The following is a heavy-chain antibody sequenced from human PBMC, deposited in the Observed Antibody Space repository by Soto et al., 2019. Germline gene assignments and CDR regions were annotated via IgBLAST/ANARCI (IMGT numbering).Heavy chain of an antibody. CDR3: ARDSYGSGSYYLDY. CDR2: ISAYNGNT. V-gene: IGHV1-18*04. Sequence: ASVKVSCKASGYTFTSYCISWVRQAPGQGLEWMGWISAYNGNTNYAQKFQGRVTMTRDTSISTAYMELSRLRSDDTAVYYCARDSYGSGSYYLDYWGQGTLVTVSS. J-gene: IGHJ4*02. D-gene: IGHD3-10*01. CDR1: GYTFTSYC.